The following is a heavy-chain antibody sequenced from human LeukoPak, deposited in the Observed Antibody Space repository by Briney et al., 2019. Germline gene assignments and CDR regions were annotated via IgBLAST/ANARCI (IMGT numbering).Heavy chain of an antibody. CDR3: ARSAEHCTNGVCYTDYYMDV. CDR1: GYTFTSYG. Sequence: ASVKVSCKASGYTFTSYGISWVRQAPGQGLEWMGWISAYNGNTNYAQKLQGRVTMTTDTSTSTAYMELRSLRSDDTAEYYCARSAEHCTNGVCYTDYYMDVWGKGTTVTVSS. CDR2: ISAYNGNT. J-gene: IGHJ6*03. V-gene: IGHV1-18*01. D-gene: IGHD2-8*01.